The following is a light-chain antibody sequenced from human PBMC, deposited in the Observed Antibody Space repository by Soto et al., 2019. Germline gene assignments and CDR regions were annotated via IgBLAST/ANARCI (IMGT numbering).Light chain of an antibody. Sequence: QAVVTQSPSASASLGASVKLTCTLNSGHTTYAIAWHQQQPEKGPRYLMKVNSDGSHTKGDGIPDRFSGSSSGAERYLFISSLQSEDEADYYCQTWGTGIVVFGGGTKLTVL. CDR3: QTWGTGIVV. J-gene: IGLJ2*01. CDR2: VNSDGSH. V-gene: IGLV4-69*01. CDR1: SGHTTYA.